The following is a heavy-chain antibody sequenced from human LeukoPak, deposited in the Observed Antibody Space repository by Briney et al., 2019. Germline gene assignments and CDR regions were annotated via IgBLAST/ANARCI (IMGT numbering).Heavy chain of an antibody. CDR1: GFTFSSYA. D-gene: IGHD3-9*01. Sequence: GGSLRLSCAASGFTFSSYAMSWVRQAPGKGLEWVSAISGSGGSTYYADSVKGRFTISRDNSKNTLYLQMNSLRAEDTAVYYCAKDYYDILTGYVYYFDYWGQGTLVTVSS. CDR3: AKDYYDILTGYVYYFDY. CDR2: ISGSGGST. J-gene: IGHJ4*02. V-gene: IGHV3-23*01.